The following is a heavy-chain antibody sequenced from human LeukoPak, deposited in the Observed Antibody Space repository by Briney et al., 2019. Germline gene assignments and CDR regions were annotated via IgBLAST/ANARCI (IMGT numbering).Heavy chain of an antibody. V-gene: IGHV3-7*01. CDR3: AGSGWQVYLDY. Sequence: GGSLRLSGAASGFTFTTFWMSWVRQAPGKGLEWVANIKQDGSERYYVDSVKGRFTISRDNAKNSLYLQMNSLRAEDTGVYYCAGSGWQVYLDYWGQGALVTVSS. CDR2: IKQDGSER. CDR1: GFTFTTFW. J-gene: IGHJ4*02. D-gene: IGHD6-19*01.